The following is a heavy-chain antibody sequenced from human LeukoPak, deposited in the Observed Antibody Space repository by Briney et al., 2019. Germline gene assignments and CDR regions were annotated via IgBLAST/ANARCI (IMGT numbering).Heavy chain of an antibody. J-gene: IGHJ6*03. Sequence: SETLSLTCTVSGGSISSYYWSWIRQPAGKGLEWIGRIYTSGSTNYNPSLKSRVTMSVDTSKNQFSLKLSSVTAADTAVYYCAREIWFGELLSSYYYYYYMDVWGKGTTVTVSS. V-gene: IGHV4-4*07. CDR3: AREIWFGELLSSYYYYYYMDV. D-gene: IGHD3-10*01. CDR1: GGSISSYY. CDR2: IYTSGST.